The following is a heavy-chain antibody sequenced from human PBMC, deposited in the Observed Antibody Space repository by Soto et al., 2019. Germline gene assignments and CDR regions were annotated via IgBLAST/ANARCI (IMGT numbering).Heavy chain of an antibody. D-gene: IGHD5-12*01. V-gene: IGHV3-30*18. J-gene: IGHJ4*02. Sequence: GGSLRLSCAASGFTFSSYGMHWVRQAPGKGLEWVAVISYDGSNKYYADSVKGRFTISRDNSKNTLYLQMNSLRAEDTAVYYCTKAPVDIVATIIDYWGQGTLVTVSS. CDR2: ISYDGSNK. CDR3: TKAPVDIVATIIDY. CDR1: GFTFSSYG.